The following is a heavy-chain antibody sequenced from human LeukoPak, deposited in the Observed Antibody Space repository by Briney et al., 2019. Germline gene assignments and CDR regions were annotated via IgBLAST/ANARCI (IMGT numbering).Heavy chain of an antibody. CDR2: IWYDGSNK. CDR3: AKDVVGYDFWSGYSGHY. Sequence: GRSLRLSCAASGFTFSSYGMHWVRQAPGKGLEWVAVIWYDGSNKYYADSVKGRFTISRDNSKSTLYLQMNSLRAEDTAVYYCAKDVVGYDFWSGYSGHYWGQGTLVTVSS. V-gene: IGHV3-33*06. D-gene: IGHD3-3*01. CDR1: GFTFSSYG. J-gene: IGHJ4*02.